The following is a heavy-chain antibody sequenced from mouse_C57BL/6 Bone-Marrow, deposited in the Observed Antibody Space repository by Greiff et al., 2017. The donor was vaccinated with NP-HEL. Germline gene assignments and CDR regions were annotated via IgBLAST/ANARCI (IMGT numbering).Heavy chain of an antibody. V-gene: IGHV1-52*01. CDR3: ARGGFGRPAWFAY. CDR1: GYTFTSYW. CDR2: IDPSDSET. Sequence: QVQLQQSGAELVRPGSSVKLSCKASGYTFTSYWMHWVKQRPIQGLEWIGNIDPSDSETHYNQKFKDKATLTVDKSSSTAYMQLSSLTSEDSAVYYCARGGFGRPAWFAYWGQGTLVTVSA. J-gene: IGHJ3*01.